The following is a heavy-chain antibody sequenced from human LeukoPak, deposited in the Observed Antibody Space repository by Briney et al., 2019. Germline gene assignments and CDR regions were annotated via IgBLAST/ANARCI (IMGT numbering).Heavy chain of an antibody. D-gene: IGHD3-10*01. Sequence: ASVKVSCKASGYTFTSYDINWVRQATGQGLEWMGWMNPNSGNTGYAQKFRGRVTITRNTSISTAYMELSSLRSEDTAVYYCAREGRDDAFDIWGQGTMVTVSS. J-gene: IGHJ3*02. CDR1: GYTFTSYD. CDR3: AREGRDDAFDI. V-gene: IGHV1-8*03. CDR2: MNPNSGNT.